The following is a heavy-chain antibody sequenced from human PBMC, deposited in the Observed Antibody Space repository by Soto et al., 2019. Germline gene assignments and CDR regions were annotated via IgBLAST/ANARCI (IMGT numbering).Heavy chain of an antibody. CDR3: VRDGTKTLRDWFDP. CDR1: GGSISSGDYY. Sequence: SETLSLTCTVSGGSISSGDYYWSWIRQPPGKGLEWIGRIYATGTTDHNPSLKSRVMMSVDTSKKQFSLKLRSVTAADTAVYHCVRDGTKTLRDWFDPWGQGISVTVSS. V-gene: IGHV4-61*08. J-gene: IGHJ5*02. CDR2: IYATGTT. D-gene: IGHD1-1*01.